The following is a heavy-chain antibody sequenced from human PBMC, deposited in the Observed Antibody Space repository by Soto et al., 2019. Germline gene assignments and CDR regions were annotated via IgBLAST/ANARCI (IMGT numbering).Heavy chain of an antibody. Sequence: SVKVSCKASGGTFSSYAIIWVRQAPGQGLEWMGGIIPIFGTANYAQKFQGRVTITADESTSTAYMELSSLRSEDTAVYYCARDRVGATTPAGYYYGMDVWGQGTTVTVSS. J-gene: IGHJ6*01. D-gene: IGHD1-26*01. CDR1: GGTFSSYA. V-gene: IGHV1-69*13. CDR2: IIPIFGTA. CDR3: ARDRVGATTPAGYYYGMDV.